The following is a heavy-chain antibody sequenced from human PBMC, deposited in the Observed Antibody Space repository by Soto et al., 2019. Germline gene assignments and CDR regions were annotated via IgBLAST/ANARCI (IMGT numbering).Heavy chain of an antibody. J-gene: IGHJ5*02. D-gene: IGHD2-15*01. CDR3: ARDRGGYCSGGSCSEAWFDP. V-gene: IGHV1-3*05. Sequence: QVQLVQSGAEEKRPGASVKISCKASGYTFSSYPIHWVRQAPGHRLGWMGWINSGNGYTKYSQKFQARVSITRDTSASTAYMQLRSLRSEDTAVYSCARDRGGYCSGGSCSEAWFDPWGQGTLVTVSS. CDR1: GYTFSSYP. CDR2: INSGNGYT.